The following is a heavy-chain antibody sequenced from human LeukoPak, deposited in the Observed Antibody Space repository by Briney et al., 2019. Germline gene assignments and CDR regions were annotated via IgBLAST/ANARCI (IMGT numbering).Heavy chain of an antibody. CDR1: GGSISSYY. J-gene: IGHJ3*02. V-gene: IGHV4-4*07. CDR2: IYTSGST. D-gene: IGHD3-9*01. Sequence: PSETLSLTCTVSGGSISSYYWSWIRQPAGKGLEWIGRIYTSGSTNYNPSLKSRVTMSVDTSKNQSSLKLSSVTAADTAVYYCARAGLYYDILTGHDAFDIWGQGTMVTVSS. CDR3: ARAGLYYDILTGHDAFDI.